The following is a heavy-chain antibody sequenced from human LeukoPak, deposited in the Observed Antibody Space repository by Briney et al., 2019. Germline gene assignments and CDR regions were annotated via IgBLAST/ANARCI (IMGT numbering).Heavy chain of an antibody. J-gene: IGHJ4*02. V-gene: IGHV3-23*01. CDR2: ISGSGGST. D-gene: IGHD3-3*01. Sequence: GGSLSLSCAASGFTFSSYAMSWVRQAPGKGLEWVSAISGSGGSTYYADSVKGRFTISRDNSKNTLYLQMNSLRAEDTAVYYCAKDLVWSGYYPPFDYWGQGTLVTVSS. CDR3: AKDLVWSGYYPPFDY. CDR1: GFTFSSYA.